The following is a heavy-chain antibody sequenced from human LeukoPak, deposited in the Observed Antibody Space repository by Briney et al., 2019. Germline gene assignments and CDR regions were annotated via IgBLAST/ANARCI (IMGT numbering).Heavy chain of an antibody. Sequence: PGGSLRLSCAASGFSFSDSYMTWIRQAPGKGLECVAYISSSETTTWYADSVKGRFTISRDNAKKSLYLQMNNLGAEDTAVYYCVRVLAAGFRMDVWGQGTKVTISS. CDR2: ISSSETTT. CDR1: GFSFSDSY. D-gene: IGHD6-13*01. V-gene: IGHV3-11*01. J-gene: IGHJ6*02. CDR3: VRVLAAGFRMDV.